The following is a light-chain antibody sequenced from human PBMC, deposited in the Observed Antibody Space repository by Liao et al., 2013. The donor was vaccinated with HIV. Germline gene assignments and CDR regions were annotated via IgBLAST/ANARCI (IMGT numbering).Light chain of an antibody. J-gene: IGLJ2*01. CDR1: NIGSKS. Sequence: SYVLTQPPSVSVAPGKTARITCGGNNIGSKSVHWYQQKPGQAPVLVIYYDSDRPSGIPERFSGSTSGTTVTLTISGVQAEDEADYYCQSADLDGAYQVFGGGTKLTVL. CDR2: YDS. CDR3: QSADLDGAYQV. V-gene: IGLV3-21*01.